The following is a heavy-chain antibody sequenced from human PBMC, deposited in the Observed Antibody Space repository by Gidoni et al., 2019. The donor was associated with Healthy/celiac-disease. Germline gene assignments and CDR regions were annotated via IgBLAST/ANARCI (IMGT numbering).Heavy chain of an antibody. CDR2: MNPNSGNT. Sequence: QVQLVQSGAEVKKPGASVKVSCKASGYTFTSYDINWVRQATGQGLEWMGWMNPNSGNTGYAQKFQGRVTRTRNTSISTAYMELSSLRSEDTAVYYWARGLEYCGGDCSNWFDPWGQGTLVTVSS. J-gene: IGHJ5*02. CDR3: ARGLEYCGGDCSNWFDP. CDR1: GYTFTSYD. V-gene: IGHV1-8*01. D-gene: IGHD2-21*01.